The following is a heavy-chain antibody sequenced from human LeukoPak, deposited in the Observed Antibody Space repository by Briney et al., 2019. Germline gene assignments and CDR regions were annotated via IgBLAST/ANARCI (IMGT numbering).Heavy chain of an antibody. CDR2: IYYSGST. J-gene: IGHJ4*02. Sequence: SETLSLTCTVSGGSISSYYWSWIRQPPGKGLEWIGYIYYSGSTNYNPSLKSRVTISVDTSKNRFSLKLSSVTAADTAVYYCARSYDSSGYGLEWGQGTLVTVSS. D-gene: IGHD3-22*01. V-gene: IGHV4-59*01. CDR3: ARSYDSSGYGLE. CDR1: GGSISSYY.